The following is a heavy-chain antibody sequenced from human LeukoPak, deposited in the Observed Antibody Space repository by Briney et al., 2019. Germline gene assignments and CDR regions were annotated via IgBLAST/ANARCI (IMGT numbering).Heavy chain of an antibody. CDR1: GGSISSYY. CDR3: ARERQVGQQLAFDI. CDR2: IYYSGST. Sequence: PSETLSLTCTVSGGSISSYYWSWIRQPPGKGLEWIGYIYYSGSTDYNPSLKSRVTISVDTSKNQFSLKLSSVTAADTAVYYCARERQVGQQLAFDIWGQGTMVTVSS. J-gene: IGHJ3*02. V-gene: IGHV4-59*01. D-gene: IGHD6-13*01.